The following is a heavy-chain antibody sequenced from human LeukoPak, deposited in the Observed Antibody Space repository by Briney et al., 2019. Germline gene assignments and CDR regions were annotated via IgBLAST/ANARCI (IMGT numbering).Heavy chain of an antibody. J-gene: IGHJ4*02. CDR2: IYYSGST. V-gene: IGHV4-31*03. Sequence: PSETLSLTCTVSGGSISSGGYYWSWIRQHPGKGLEWIGYIYYSGSTYYNPSLKSRVTISVDTSKSQFSLKLSSVTAADTAVYYCARESSSGWYFFDYWGQGTLVTVSS. CDR3: ARESSSGWYFFDY. D-gene: IGHD6-19*01. CDR1: GGSISSGGYY.